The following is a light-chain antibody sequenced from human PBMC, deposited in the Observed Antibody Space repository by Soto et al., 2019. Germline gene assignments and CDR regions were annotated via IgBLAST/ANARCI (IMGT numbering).Light chain of an antibody. CDR2: DAS. CDR1: QSISGG. CDR3: QQYNTDSPWT. Sequence: DIQLTQSPSTLSASVGDRVSITCRASQSISGGLAWYQKKPEKAPRLLIYDASNFQSGVPSTFSGSGSGTEFTLTISNLHLEDFATYYCQQYNTDSPWTFGQGTKVEIK. J-gene: IGKJ1*01. V-gene: IGKV1-5*01.